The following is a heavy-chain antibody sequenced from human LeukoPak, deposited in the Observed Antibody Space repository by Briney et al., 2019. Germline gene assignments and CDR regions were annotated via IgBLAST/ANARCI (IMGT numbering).Heavy chain of an antibody. D-gene: IGHD1-26*01. Sequence: GGSLRLSCAASGFTFSSYSMNWVRQAPGKGLEWVSSISSSSSYIYYADSVKGRFTISRDNAKNSLYLQMNSLRAEDTAVYYCARDHNPLVGATMRGYFDYWGQGTLVTVSS. CDR3: ARDHNPLVGATMRGYFDY. CDR2: ISSSSSYI. CDR1: GFTFSSYS. J-gene: IGHJ4*02. V-gene: IGHV3-21*01.